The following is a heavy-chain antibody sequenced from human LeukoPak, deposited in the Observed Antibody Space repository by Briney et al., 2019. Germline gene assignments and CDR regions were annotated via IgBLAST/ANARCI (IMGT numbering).Heavy chain of an antibody. V-gene: IGHV3-23*01. D-gene: IGHD6-13*01. J-gene: IGHJ4*02. CDR1: GFPFSKFA. Sequence: GGSLRLSCAASGFPFSKFAMTWVRQAPGKGLEWVSSIGTSYGSTYYADSVKGRFTISRDNSKNTLYLQMNSLRAEDTAVYYCAKDKSYSSSWYTYWGQGTLVTVSS. CDR3: AKDKSYSSSWYTY. CDR2: IGTSYGST.